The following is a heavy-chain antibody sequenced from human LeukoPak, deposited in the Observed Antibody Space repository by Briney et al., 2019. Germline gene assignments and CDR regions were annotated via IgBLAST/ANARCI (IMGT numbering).Heavy chain of an antibody. J-gene: IGHJ4*02. CDR3: ARPIPGRYGGNFYFDY. V-gene: IGHV4-39*01. CDR2: IYYSGST. Sequence: SETLSLTCTVSGGSISSSSYYWGWIRQPPGKGLEWIGSIYYSGSTYYNPSLKSRVTISVDTSKNQFSLKLSSVTAADTAVYYCARPIPGRYGGNFYFDYWGQGTLVTVSS. CDR1: GGSISSSSYY. D-gene: IGHD4-23*01.